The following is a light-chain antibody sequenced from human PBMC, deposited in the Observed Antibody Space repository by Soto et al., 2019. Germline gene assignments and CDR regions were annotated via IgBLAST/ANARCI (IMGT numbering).Light chain of an antibody. CDR1: QSVSGW. CDR3: QQYETFAGT. V-gene: IGKV1-5*01. J-gene: IGKJ1*01. CDR2: DAS. Sequence: DIQMTQSPSTLCASVGDPVTVTCRARQSVSGWLAWYQQKPGEAPKLLIYDASALPRGVPSRFSCSGSGTQFTLTVASLQPDDCATYYCQQYETFAGTFGPGTKVEI.